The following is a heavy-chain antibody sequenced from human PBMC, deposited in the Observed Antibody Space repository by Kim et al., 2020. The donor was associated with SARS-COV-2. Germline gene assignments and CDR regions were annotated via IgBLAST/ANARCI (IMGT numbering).Heavy chain of an antibody. V-gene: IGHV3-74*01. Sequence: GGSLRLSCAASGFTFSTYWMHWVRQAPGKGLVWVSRINRDGSSTNYADSVKGRFTISRDSAKNTVYLQMNSLRAEDTAVYFCARTLYSSGMNGHFDHWG. CDR3: ARTLYSSGMNGHFDH. CDR1: GFTFSTYW. D-gene: IGHD6-19*01. J-gene: IGHJ4*01. CDR2: INRDGSST.